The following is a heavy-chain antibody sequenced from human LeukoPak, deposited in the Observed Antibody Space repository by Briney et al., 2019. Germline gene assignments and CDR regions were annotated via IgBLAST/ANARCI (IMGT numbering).Heavy chain of an antibody. CDR3: TRDEAAATN. D-gene: IGHD6-13*01. J-gene: IGHJ4*02. Sequence: PGGSLRLSCAGSGFTFSNYWMSWVRQALGKGPEWVANIKQDGREKHYVDSVKGRFTISRDNAKSSLYLQMNSLRAEDTAVYYCTRDEAAATNWGQGTLVTVSS. V-gene: IGHV3-7*01. CDR1: GFTFSNYW. CDR2: IKQDGREK.